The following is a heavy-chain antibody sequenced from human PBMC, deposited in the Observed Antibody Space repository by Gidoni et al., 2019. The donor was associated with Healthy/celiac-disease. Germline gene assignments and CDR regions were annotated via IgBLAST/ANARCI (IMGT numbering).Heavy chain of an antibody. D-gene: IGHD1-26*01. V-gene: IGHV3-23*01. CDR2: ISGSGGST. CDR3: AKAQWELLRWEEFDY. Sequence: VQLLESGGGLLQPGGSLRLSCAPAGSTLSSYAMSWVRQAPGKGLEWVSAISGSGGSTYYADSVKGRFTISRDNSKNTLYLQMNSLRAEDTAVYYCAKAQWELLRWEEFDYWGQGTLVTVSS. CDR1: GSTLSSYA. J-gene: IGHJ4*02.